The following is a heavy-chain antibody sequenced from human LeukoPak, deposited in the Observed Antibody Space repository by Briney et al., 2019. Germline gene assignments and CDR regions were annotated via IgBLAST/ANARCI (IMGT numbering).Heavy chain of an antibody. Sequence: GWSLRLSCAASGFTFSSYAMSWVRQAPGKGLESVSAISGSGGSTYYADSVKGRFTISRDNSKNTLYLQMNSLRAEDTAVCYCAKEGSIVVVPAATDYWGQGSLVTVSS. CDR3: AKEGSIVVVPAATDY. D-gene: IGHD2-2*01. J-gene: IGHJ4*02. V-gene: IGHV3-23*01. CDR1: GFTFSSYA. CDR2: ISGSGGST.